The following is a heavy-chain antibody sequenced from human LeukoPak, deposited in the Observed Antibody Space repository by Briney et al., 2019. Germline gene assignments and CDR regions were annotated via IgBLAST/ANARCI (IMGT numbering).Heavy chain of an antibody. J-gene: IGHJ4*02. D-gene: IGHD5-12*01. Sequence: SVKVSCKAPGGTFSSYAISWVRQAPGQGLEWMGGIIPIFGTANYAQKFQGRVTITADKSTSTAYMELSSLRSEDTAVYYCARTVANSGYDLASLGYWGQGTLVTVSS. CDR1: GGTFSSYA. CDR3: ARTVANSGYDLASLGY. V-gene: IGHV1-69*06. CDR2: IIPIFGTA.